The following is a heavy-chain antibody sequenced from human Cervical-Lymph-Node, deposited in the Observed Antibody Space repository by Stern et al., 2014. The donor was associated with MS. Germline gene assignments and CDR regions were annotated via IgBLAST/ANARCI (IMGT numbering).Heavy chain of an antibody. CDR2: ISNNSTHT. CDR1: GFTFSHYS. J-gene: IGHJ4*02. CDR3: ARARVGDYARSPHLDS. V-gene: IGHV3-21*01. D-gene: IGHD4-17*01. Sequence: EVQLLESGGGLVQPGESLRLSCDASGFTFSHYSINWVRQAPGKGLEWISSISNNSTHTYYADSVEGRFTIDRDSAKDSVSLLMVSLRAEDTAVYYCARARVGDYARSPHLDSWGQGTLVTVSS.